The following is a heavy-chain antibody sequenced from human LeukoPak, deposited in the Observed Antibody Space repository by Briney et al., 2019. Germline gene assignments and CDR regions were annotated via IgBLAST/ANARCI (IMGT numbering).Heavy chain of an antibody. CDR1: GFTFSSSW. V-gene: IGHV3-74*01. J-gene: IGHJ4*02. CDR2: LNTDGSNT. D-gene: IGHD2-21*01. CDR3: ARGAVAPDT. Sequence: GGSLRLSCVGSGFTFSSSWIHWVRQVPGKALVWVSRLNTDGSNTAYADSVEGRFTLSSDNAKNTVYLQMNRLRDDDTGLYYCARGAVAPDTWGQGTLVIVSS.